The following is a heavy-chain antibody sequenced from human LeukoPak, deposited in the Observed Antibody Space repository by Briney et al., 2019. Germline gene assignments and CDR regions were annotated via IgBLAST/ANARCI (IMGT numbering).Heavy chain of an antibody. CDR1: GFTFSSYA. CDR3: AKDLTWFGDQTKNFDY. V-gene: IGHV3-23*01. D-gene: IGHD3-10*01. CDR2: ISGSGGST. J-gene: IGHJ4*02. Sequence: PGGSLRLSCAASGFTFSSYAMSWVRQAPGKGLELVSAISGSGGSTYYADSVKGRFTISRDNSKNTLYLQMNSLRAEDTAVYFCAKDLTWFGDQTKNFDYWGQGTLVTVSS.